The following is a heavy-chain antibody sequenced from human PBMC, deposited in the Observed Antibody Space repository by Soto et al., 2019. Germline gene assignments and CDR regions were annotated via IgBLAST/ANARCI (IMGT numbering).Heavy chain of an antibody. CDR2: ISGSGHAT. Sequence: KLLESGGGSVPPGASARLSCLTSGFMFDNYAMPWVRQSPARGLEWVAAISGSGHATYYTQSVRGRFTISRDKSNKTVFLQMNNLKTEDTAIYYCAKGRYFDSSGGCANYWGLGTLVTVSS. J-gene: IGHJ4*02. D-gene: IGHD3-22*01. CDR3: AKGRYFDSSGGCANY. V-gene: IGHV3-23*01. CDR1: GFMFDNYA.